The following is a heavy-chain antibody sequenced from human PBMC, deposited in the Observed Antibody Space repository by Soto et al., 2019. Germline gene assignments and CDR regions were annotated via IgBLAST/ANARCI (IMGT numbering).Heavy chain of an antibody. CDR3: VKSAMDV. Sequence: TWVRQMPGKGLEWMGTIDPSDSYTNYSPSFQGHVTISADKSISTAYLQWSSLKASDTAMYYCVKSAMDVWGQGTTVTVSS. J-gene: IGHJ6*02. V-gene: IGHV5-10-1*01. CDR2: IDPSDSYT.